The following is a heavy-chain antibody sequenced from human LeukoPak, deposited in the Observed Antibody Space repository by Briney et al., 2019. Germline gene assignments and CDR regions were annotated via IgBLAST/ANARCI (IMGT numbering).Heavy chain of an antibody. Sequence: GGSLRLSCAASGFNFNIYGMHWVRQAPGKGLEWVAIIWSDGSNRDYVNSVKGRFTISRDNSKNMLYLQMNSLRTEDTAVYYCAKGRVGANGYYYYGMDVWGQGTRSPSP. CDR1: GFNFNIYG. D-gene: IGHD1-26*01. CDR3: AKGRVGANGYYYYGMDV. V-gene: IGHV3-30*02. CDR2: IWSDGSNR. J-gene: IGHJ6*02.